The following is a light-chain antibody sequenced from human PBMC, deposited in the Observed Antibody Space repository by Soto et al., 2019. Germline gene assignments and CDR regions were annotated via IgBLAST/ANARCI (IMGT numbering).Light chain of an antibody. J-gene: IGLJ1*01. V-gene: IGLV2-8*01. CDR1: GXDVGRYNY. Sequence: QSVLTQPPSASGFPGQSVTIYCTGTGXDVGRYNYVSWYQHHPGKAPKLIIYEVNKRPSEVPDRFSGSKSANTASLTVSGLQAEDEADYYCSSFAGSNTFVFGTGTKVTVL. CDR3: SSFAGSNTFV. CDR2: EVN.